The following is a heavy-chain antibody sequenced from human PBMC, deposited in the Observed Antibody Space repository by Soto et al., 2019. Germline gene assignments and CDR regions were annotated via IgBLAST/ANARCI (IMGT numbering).Heavy chain of an antibody. D-gene: IGHD3-9*01. CDR1: GFSLNTRGVG. CDR3: AYRRVDLLTGHYYFDY. Sequence: QITLKESGPPLLKPTQTLTLTCTFSGFSLNTRGVGVGWIRQPPGKALEWLALISWDGEKRYRPSLKSRLTITKDTSENQVVLTMTNMDPVDTATYYFAYRRVDLLTGHYYFDYWAQGTLVTVSS. J-gene: IGHJ4*02. V-gene: IGHV2-5*02. CDR2: ISWDGEK.